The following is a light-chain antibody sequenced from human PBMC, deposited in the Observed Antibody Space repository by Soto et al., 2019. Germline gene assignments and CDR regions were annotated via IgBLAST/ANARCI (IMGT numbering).Light chain of an antibody. Sequence: QSALTQPPSVSVAPGQRVTISCTGSSSNIGAGYDVHWYQQLPGTAPKVLIYGNSNRPSGVPDRFSGSKSGTSASLAITGLQAEDEADYYCQSYDSSLSGYVFGTGTKVTVL. V-gene: IGLV1-40*01. CDR2: GNS. CDR3: QSYDSSLSGYV. CDR1: SSNIGAGYD. J-gene: IGLJ1*01.